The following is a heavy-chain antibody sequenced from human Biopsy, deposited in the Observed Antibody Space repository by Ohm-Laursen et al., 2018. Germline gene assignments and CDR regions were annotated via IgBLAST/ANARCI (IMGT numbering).Heavy chain of an antibody. CDR1: GYNFISYS. CDR2: IRPLNGDT. CDR3: ARGEVTFGELIVSLDS. D-gene: IGHD3-16*02. V-gene: IGHV1-18*01. Sequence: SVKVSCKTSGYNFISYSINWVRQAPGQGLERMGWIRPLNGDTKYGQKFQDRVTMTTDTSTSTVYMELTSLRSDDTAVYYCARGEVTFGELIVSLDSWGQGTLVTVSS. J-gene: IGHJ4*02.